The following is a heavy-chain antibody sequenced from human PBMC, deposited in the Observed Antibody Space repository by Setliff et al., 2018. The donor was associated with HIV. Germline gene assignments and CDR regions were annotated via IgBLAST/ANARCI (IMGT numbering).Heavy chain of an antibody. CDR1: GFSFSSYE. J-gene: IGHJ4*02. V-gene: IGHV3-48*03. Sequence: PGGSLRLSCAGSGFSFSSYEMNWVRQAPGKGLEWVSHISSTGNVMDYADFVKGRFTISRDNARKSLYLEMHSLRAEATAVYYCASRGYNYGRRPVYFDRWGQGTLVTVSS. D-gene: IGHD5-18*01. CDR2: ISSTGNVM. CDR3: ASRGYNYGRRPVYFDR.